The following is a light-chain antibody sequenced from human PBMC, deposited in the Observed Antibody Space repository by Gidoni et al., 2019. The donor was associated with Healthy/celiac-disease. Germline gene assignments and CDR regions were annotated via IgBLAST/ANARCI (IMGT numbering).Light chain of an antibody. CDR1: SSDVSGYNS. CDR2: DVS. Sequence: QSALTQPASVSGSPGQSITIACTGTSSDVSGYNSVSWYQQHPGKAPKLMIYDVSNRPSGVSNRFSGSKSGNTASLTISGLQAEDEADYYCSSYTSSSTPVVFGGGTKLTVL. V-gene: IGLV2-14*01. J-gene: IGLJ2*01. CDR3: SSYTSSSTPVV.